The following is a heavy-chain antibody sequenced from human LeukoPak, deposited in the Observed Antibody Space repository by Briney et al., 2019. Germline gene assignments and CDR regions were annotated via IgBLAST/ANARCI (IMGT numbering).Heavy chain of an antibody. V-gene: IGHV3-48*04. D-gene: IGHD6-13*01. CDR2: ISSSSSTI. CDR1: GFTFSSYN. J-gene: IGHJ5*02. CDR3: ATEGSSTWFDH. Sequence: GGSLRLSCAASGFTFSSYNMNWVRQAPGKGLEWVSYISSSSSTIYYADSVKGRFTISRDNAKNSLYLQMNSLRAEDTAVYYCATEGSSTWFDHWGQGTLVTVSS.